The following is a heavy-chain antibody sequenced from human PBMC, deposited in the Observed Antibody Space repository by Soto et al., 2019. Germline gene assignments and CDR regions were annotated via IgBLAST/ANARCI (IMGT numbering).Heavy chain of an antibody. J-gene: IGHJ3*02. V-gene: IGHV1-18*01. Sequence: QGPLVQSGAEVKKPGASVKFSCKASGYTFTSYGISWVRQAPGQGLEWMGWISAYNGNINYAQKLKGRFTMTTDTSTSTAYMGLRSLRSDDTAVYYCARGGQLLFGDAFDIWGQGTRVTVSS. D-gene: IGHD2-2*01. CDR1: GYTFTSYG. CDR3: ARGGQLLFGDAFDI. CDR2: ISAYNGNI.